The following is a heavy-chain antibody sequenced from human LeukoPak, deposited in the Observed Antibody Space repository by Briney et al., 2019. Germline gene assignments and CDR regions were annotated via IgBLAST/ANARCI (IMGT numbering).Heavy chain of an antibody. V-gene: IGHV4-39*07. CDR3: ATFTYYYDSSGYSTT. D-gene: IGHD3-22*01. J-gene: IGHJ5*02. CDR2: IYYSGST. Sequence: PGGSLRLSCAASGFTFSRYSMNWVRQPPGKGLEWIGSIYYSGSTYYNPSLKSRVTISVDTSKNQFSLKLSSVTAADTAVYYCATFTYYYDSSGYSTTWGQGTLVTVSS. CDR1: GFTFSRYS.